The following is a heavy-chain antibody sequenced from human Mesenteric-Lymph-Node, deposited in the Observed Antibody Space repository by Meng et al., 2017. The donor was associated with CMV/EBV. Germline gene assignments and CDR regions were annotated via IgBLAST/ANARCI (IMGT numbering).Heavy chain of an antibody. CDR1: GDSVSSNSAA. Sequence: LRLSCAISGDSVSSNSAAWNWIRQSPSRGLEWLGRTYYRSKWYNDYAVSVKSRITINPDTSKNQFSLQLNSVTPEDTAVYYCAGVEYSGYNGYYGMDVWGQGTTVTVSS. CDR3: AGVEYSGYNGYYGMDV. J-gene: IGHJ6*02. D-gene: IGHD5-12*01. V-gene: IGHV6-1*01. CDR2: TYYRSKWYN.